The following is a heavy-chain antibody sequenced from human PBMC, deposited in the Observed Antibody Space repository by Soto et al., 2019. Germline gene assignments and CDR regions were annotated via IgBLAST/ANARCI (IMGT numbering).Heavy chain of an antibody. V-gene: IGHV4-59*08. CDR3: ARHRKHLVIFDY. CDR2: IYYSGST. Sequence: SETLSLTCTVSGGSISSYYWSWIRQPPGKGLEWIGYIYYSGSTNYNPSLKSRLTISVDTSKNQFSLKLSSVTAADTAMYYCARHRKHLVIFDYWGQGTLVTVSS. J-gene: IGHJ4*02. D-gene: IGHD6-13*01. CDR1: GGSISSYY.